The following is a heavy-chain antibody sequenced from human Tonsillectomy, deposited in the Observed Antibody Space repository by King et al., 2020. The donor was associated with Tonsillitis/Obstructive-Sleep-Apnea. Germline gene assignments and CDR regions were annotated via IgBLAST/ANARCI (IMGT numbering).Heavy chain of an antibody. J-gene: IGHJ6*03. CDR2: INHSGST. V-gene: IGHV4-34*01. D-gene: IGHD2-2*01. CDR1: GGSFSGYY. Sequence: VQLQQWGAGLLKPSETLFLTCAVYGGSFSGYYWSWIRQPPGKGLEWIGEINHSGSTNYNPSLKSRVTISVDTSKNQFSLKLSSVTAADTAVYYCARGSRVVVVPAAMKYYYMDVWGKGTTVTVSS. CDR3: ARGSRVVVVPAAMKYYYMDV.